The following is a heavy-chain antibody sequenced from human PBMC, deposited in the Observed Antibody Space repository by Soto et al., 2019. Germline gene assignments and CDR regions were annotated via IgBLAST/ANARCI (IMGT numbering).Heavy chain of an antibody. CDR3: AKYSYGFY. CDR2: ISYDGSNK. Sequence: QVQLVESGGGVVQPGRSLRLSCAASGFTFSSYGMHWVRQAPGKGLEWVAVISYDGSNKYYADSVKGRFTISRDNSKDTLYLQMNSLSAEDTAGYYCAKYSYGFYWGQGTLVTVSS. D-gene: IGHD5-18*01. J-gene: IGHJ4*02. CDR1: GFTFSSYG. V-gene: IGHV3-30*18.